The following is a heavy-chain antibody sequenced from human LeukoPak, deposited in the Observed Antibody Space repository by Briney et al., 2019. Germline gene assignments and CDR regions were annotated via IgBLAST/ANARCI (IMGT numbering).Heavy chain of an antibody. Sequence: SETLSLTCAVYGGSFSGYYWSWIRQPPGKGLEWIGEINHSGSTNYNPSLKSRVTISVDTSKNQFSLKLSSVTAADTAVYYCARGLAPPYGDYGVAFGIWGQRTMVTVSS. CDR2: INHSGST. CDR1: GGSFSGYY. J-gene: IGHJ3*02. V-gene: IGHV4-34*01. CDR3: ARGLAPPYGDYGVAFGI. D-gene: IGHD4-17*01.